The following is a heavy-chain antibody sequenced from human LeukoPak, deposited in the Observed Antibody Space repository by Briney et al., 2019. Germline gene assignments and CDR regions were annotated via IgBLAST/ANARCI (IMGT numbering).Heavy chain of an antibody. CDR3: ARDPYSGYDMGGAFDI. Sequence: ASVKVSCKASGGTFSSYAINWVRQATGQGLEWMGWMNPNSGNTGYAQKFQGRVTMTRNTSISTAYMELSSLRSEDTAVYYCARDPYSGYDMGGAFDIWGQGTMVTVSS. CDR1: GGTFSSYA. V-gene: IGHV1-8*02. D-gene: IGHD5-12*01. J-gene: IGHJ3*02. CDR2: MNPNSGNT.